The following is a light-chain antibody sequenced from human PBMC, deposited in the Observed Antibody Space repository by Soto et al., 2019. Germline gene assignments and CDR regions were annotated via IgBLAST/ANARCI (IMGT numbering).Light chain of an antibody. J-gene: IGKJ1*01. Sequence: EIVLTQSPGSLSLSPGERATLSCRASQRVDSTFFAWYQKKPGQAPRLLMYGVSKRATGIPDRLSGSGSGTDFTLTISRLEPEDVAVYYCQQYMSSVTFGQGTRVEIK. CDR2: GVS. CDR1: QRVDSTF. CDR3: QQYMSSVT. V-gene: IGKV3-20*01.